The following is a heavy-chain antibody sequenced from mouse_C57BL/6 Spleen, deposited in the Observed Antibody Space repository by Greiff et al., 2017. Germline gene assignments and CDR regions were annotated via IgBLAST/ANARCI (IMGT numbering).Heavy chain of an antibody. CDR1: GFTFSDYG. CDR3: ARSYGSSYYYAMDY. Sequence: EVQVVESGGGLVKPGGSLKLSCAASGFTFSDYGMHWVRQAPEKGLEWVAYISSGSSTIYYADTVKGRFTISRDNAKNTLFLQMTSLRSEDTAMYYCARSYGSSYYYAMDYWGQGTSVTVSS. V-gene: IGHV5-17*01. D-gene: IGHD1-1*01. CDR2: ISSGSSTI. J-gene: IGHJ4*01.